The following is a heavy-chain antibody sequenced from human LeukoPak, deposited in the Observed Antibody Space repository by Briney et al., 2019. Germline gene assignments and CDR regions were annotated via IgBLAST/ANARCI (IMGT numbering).Heavy chain of an antibody. D-gene: IGHD4-17*01. J-gene: IGHJ2*01. V-gene: IGHV1-8*03. Sequence: ASVKVSCKASGYTFTSYDINWVRQATGQGLEWMGWMNPNSGNTGYAQKFQGRVTITRNTSISTAYMELSSLRSDDTAVYYCARHYGDMDWYFDLWGRGTLVTVSS. CDR3: ARHYGDMDWYFDL. CDR2: MNPNSGNT. CDR1: GYTFTSYD.